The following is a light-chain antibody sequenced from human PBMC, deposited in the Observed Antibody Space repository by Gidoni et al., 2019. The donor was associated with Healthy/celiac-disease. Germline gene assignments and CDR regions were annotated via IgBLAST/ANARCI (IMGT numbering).Light chain of an antibody. V-gene: IGKV3-15*01. Sequence: ELVMTQSPATLSVSPGERATLSCRASQSVSSNLAWYQQKPGQAPRLLIYGASTRATGIPARFSGSGSGTEFTLTISSRQSEDFAVYYCQQYNNWPPQGGPQRPMYTFGQGTKLEIK. CDR1: QSVSSN. CDR2: GAS. J-gene: IGKJ2*01. CDR3: QQYNNWPPQGGPQRPMYT.